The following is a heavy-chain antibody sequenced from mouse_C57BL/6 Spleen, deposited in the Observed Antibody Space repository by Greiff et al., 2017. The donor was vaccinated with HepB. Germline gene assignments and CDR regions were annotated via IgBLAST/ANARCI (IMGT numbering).Heavy chain of an antibody. J-gene: IGHJ3*01. CDR3: ARRGVYDFAY. CDR1: GYTFTSYW. D-gene: IGHD1-1*01. CDR2: IDPSDSYT. Sequence: QVQLQQSGAELVKPGASVKLSCKASGYTFTSYWMQWVKQRPGQGLEWIGEIDPSDSYTNYNQKFKGKATLTVDTSSSTAYMQLSSLTSEDSAVYYCARRGVYDFAYWGQGTLVTVSA. V-gene: IGHV1-50*01.